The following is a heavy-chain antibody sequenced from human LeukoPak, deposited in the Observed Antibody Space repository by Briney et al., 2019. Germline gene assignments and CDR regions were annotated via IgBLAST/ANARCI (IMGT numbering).Heavy chain of an antibody. Sequence: SETLSLTCTVSGGSISSSSYYWGWIRQPPGKGLEWIGSIYYSGSTYYNPSLKSRVTISVDTSKNQFSLKLSSVTAADTAVYYCEGSGMTWYYYYGMDVWGQGTTVTVSS. CDR1: GGSISSSSYY. V-gene: IGHV4-39*07. CDR3: EGSGMTWYYYYGMDV. D-gene: IGHD3-10*01. CDR2: IYYSGST. J-gene: IGHJ6*02.